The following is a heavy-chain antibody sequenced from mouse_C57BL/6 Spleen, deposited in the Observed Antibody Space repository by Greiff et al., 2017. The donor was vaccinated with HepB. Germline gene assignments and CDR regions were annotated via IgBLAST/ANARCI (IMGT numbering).Heavy chain of an antibody. Sequence: QVQLQQPGAELVRPGSSVKLSCKASGYTFTSYWMDWVKQRPGQGLEWIGNIYPSDSETHYNQKFKDKATLTVDKSSSTAYMQLSSLTSEDSAVYSCARPAGVARYFDVWGTGTTVTVSS. CDR1: GYTFTSYW. D-gene: IGHD1-1*01. V-gene: IGHV1-61*01. J-gene: IGHJ1*03. CDR2: IYPSDSET. CDR3: ARPAGVARYFDV.